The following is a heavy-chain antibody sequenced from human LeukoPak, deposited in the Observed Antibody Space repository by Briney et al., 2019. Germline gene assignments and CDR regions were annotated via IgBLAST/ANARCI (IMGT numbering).Heavy chain of an antibody. D-gene: IGHD4-23*01. J-gene: IGHJ4*02. CDR1: GGSISSYY. V-gene: IGHV4-59*01. Sequence: PSETLSLTCTVSGGSISSYYWSWIRQPPGKGLEGIGYIYYSGSTNYNPSLKSRVTISVDTSKNQFSLKLSSVTAADTAVYYCARDTGGNSPYYFDYWGQGTLVTVSS. CDR2: IYYSGST. CDR3: ARDTGGNSPYYFDY.